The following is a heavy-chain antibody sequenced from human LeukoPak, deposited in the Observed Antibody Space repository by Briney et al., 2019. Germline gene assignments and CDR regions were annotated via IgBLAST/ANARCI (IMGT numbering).Heavy chain of an antibody. D-gene: IGHD6-13*01. J-gene: IGHJ4*02. CDR2: IYYSGST. Sequence: SETLSLTCAVYGGSFSGYYWSWIRQPPGKGLEWIGYIYYSGSTYYNPSLKSRVTISVDTSKNQFSLKLSSVTAADTAVYYCASRPRIAAAGYYFDYWGQGTLVTVSS. CDR1: GGSFSGYY. V-gene: IGHV4-30-4*08. CDR3: ASRPRIAAAGYYFDY.